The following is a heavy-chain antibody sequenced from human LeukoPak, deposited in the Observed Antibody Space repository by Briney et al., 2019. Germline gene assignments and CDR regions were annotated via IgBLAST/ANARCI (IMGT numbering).Heavy chain of an antibody. D-gene: IGHD6-19*01. CDR3: ARARAVAEPFDY. J-gene: IGHJ4*02. Sequence: GGSLRLSCAASGFTFSSYSMNWVRQAPGKGLEWVSSISSSSSYIYYADSVKGRFTISRDNAKNSLYLQMNSLRAEDTAVYYCARARAVAEPFDYWGQGTLVTVSS. V-gene: IGHV3-21*01. CDR2: ISSSSSYI. CDR1: GFTFSSYS.